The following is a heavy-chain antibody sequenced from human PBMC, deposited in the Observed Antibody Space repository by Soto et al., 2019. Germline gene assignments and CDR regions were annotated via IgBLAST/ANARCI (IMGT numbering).Heavy chain of an antibody. V-gene: IGHV3-11*01. Sequence: VHLVDSGGGLVKPGGSLRLSCAASGFTFSDYFMTWIRQAPGKGLEWVSYIGSRGSPIYYVDSVKGRFTISRDNAKDSLYLHMNSLRAEDTAVYYCARVSRSSLFDYWGQGTLVTVSS. D-gene: IGHD6-6*01. CDR1: GFTFSDYF. CDR3: ARVSRSSLFDY. CDR2: IGSRGSPI. J-gene: IGHJ4*02.